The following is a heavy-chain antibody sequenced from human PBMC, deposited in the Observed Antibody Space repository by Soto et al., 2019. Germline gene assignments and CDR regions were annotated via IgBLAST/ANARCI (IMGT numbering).Heavy chain of an antibody. D-gene: IGHD3-16*01. V-gene: IGHV2-26*01. J-gene: IGHJ6*02. CDR2: IFSNDEK. CDR3: ARIHSITWGSYFYGMDV. Sequence: QVTLKESGPVLVKPSETLTLTCSVSGFSLSDTTMGVSWIRQPPRKALEWLAHIFSNDEKSYSTSLKTRLTISKDTSRSQVVLTMTHMDPVDTATYYCARIHSITWGSYFYGMDVWGQGTTVTVSS. CDR1: GFSLSDTTMG.